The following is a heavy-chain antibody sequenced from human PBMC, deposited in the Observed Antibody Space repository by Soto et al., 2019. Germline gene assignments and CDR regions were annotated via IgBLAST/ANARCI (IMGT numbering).Heavy chain of an antibody. CDR2: ISSSGSSI. Sequence: QVQLVESGGGLVKPGGSLRLSCAASGLTFSDCYMNWIRQAPGKGLGWVSYISSSGSSINYADSVKGRFTISRDNAKNSLYLQMNSLRAEDTAMYYCARVRFGEWGYAMDVWGQGTTVTVSS. D-gene: IGHD3-10*01. CDR3: ARVRFGEWGYAMDV. V-gene: IGHV3-11*01. CDR1: GLTFSDCY. J-gene: IGHJ6*02.